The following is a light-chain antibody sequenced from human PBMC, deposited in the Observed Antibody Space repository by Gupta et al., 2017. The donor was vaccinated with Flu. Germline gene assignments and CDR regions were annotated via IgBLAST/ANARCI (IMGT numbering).Light chain of an antibody. CDR2: EDN. Sequence: NIGNNYVAWYQQLPGTAPKLVIYEDNKRPSGLPDRFSGSKSDTSATLGITGLQTGDEADYCCGTWDSRLGAWVFGGGTKLTVL. V-gene: IGLV1-51*02. J-gene: IGLJ3*02. CDR1: NIGNNY. CDR3: GTWDSRLGAWV.